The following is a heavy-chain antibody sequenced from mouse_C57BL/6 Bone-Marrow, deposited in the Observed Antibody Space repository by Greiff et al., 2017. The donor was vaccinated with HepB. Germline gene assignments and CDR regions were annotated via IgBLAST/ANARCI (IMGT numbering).Heavy chain of an antibody. CDR3: TRRDLRWDY. CDR2: IDPETGGT. CDR1: GYTFTDYE. D-gene: IGHD2-1*01. J-gene: IGHJ2*01. Sequence: QVQLQQSGAELVRPGASVTLSCKASGYTFTDYEMHWVKQTPVHGLEWIGAIDPETGGTAYNQKFKGKAILTADKSSSTAYMELRSLTSEDSAVYDCTRRDLRWDYWGQGTTLTVSS. V-gene: IGHV1-15*01.